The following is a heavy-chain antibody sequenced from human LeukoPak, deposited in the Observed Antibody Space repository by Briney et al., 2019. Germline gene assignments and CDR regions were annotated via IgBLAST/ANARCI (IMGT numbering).Heavy chain of an antibody. J-gene: IGHJ6*04. D-gene: IGHD3-10*01. Sequence: PGRSLRLSCAASGFTFSSYGMHWVRQAPGKGVGWVAVIWFDGSNKYYADSVKGRFTISRDNSKNTLYLQMNSLRAEDTAVYYCASTIAANYYGSGSLYYYYYGMDVWGKGTTVTVSS. V-gene: IGHV3-33*01. CDR3: ASTIAANYYGSGSLYYYYYGMDV. CDR1: GFTFSSYG. CDR2: IWFDGSNK.